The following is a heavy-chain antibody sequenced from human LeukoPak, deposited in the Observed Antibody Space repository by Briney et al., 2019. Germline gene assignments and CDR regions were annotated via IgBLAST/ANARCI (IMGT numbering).Heavy chain of an antibody. CDR2: IKQDGSGK. D-gene: IGHD3-22*01. Sequence: PGGSLRLSCAASGFTFSSYWMSWVRQAPGKGLEWVANIKQDGSGKYYVDSVKGRFTISRDNAMNSLYLQMNSLRAEDTAVYYCARFSSGYYDSSGYPRPYYFDYWGQGTLVTVSS. V-gene: IGHV3-7*01. J-gene: IGHJ4*02. CDR1: GFTFSSYW. CDR3: ARFSSGYYDSSGYPRPYYFDY.